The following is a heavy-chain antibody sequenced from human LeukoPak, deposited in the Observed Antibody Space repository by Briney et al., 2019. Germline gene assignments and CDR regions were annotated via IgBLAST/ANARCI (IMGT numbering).Heavy chain of an antibody. J-gene: IGHJ4*02. Sequence: ASVKVSCKASGYTFTSYGTSWVRQAPGQGLEWMGWISAYNGNTNYAQKLQGRVTMTTDTSTSTAYMELRSLRSDDTAVYYCARSGGLDSSGYYSSWGQGTLVTVSS. V-gene: IGHV1-18*01. CDR1: GYTFTSYG. D-gene: IGHD3-22*01. CDR3: ARSGGLDSSGYYSS. CDR2: ISAYNGNT.